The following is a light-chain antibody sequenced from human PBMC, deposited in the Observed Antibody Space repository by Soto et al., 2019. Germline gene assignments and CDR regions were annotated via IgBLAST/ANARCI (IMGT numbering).Light chain of an antibody. CDR3: QKYSSAPPFT. CDR1: QGISNY. CDR2: VAS. V-gene: IGKV1-27*01. J-gene: IGKJ3*01. Sequence: DIQMTQSPSSLSASVGDRVTITCRASQGISNYLAWYQQKPGKVPKLLIYVASTLQSGVPSRFSGSGSGTDFTLTISSLQPEDVATYYCQKYSSAPPFTFGPGTKVDIK.